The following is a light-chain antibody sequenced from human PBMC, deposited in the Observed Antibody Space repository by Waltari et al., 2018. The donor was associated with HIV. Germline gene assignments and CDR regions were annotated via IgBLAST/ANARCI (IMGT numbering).Light chain of an antibody. V-gene: IGKV3D-15*01. J-gene: IGKJ2*01. CDR2: DAY. Sequence: EMVMTQSPATLSVSPGERATLSCRASQSVSSNLAWYQQKPGQAPRLLIYDAYTRATGIPARFSGSGSGTEFTLTISSLQSEDSAVYYCQQYNNWYTFAQGTKLEIK. CDR1: QSVSSN. CDR3: QQYNNWYT.